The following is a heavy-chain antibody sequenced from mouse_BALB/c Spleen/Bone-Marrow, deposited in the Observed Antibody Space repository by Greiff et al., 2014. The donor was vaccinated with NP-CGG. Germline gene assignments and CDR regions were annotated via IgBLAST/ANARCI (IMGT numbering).Heavy chain of an antibody. V-gene: IGHV1-54*01. Sequence: QVQLKESGAEQVRPGTSVRVSCKAAGYAFTYYLIDWIKQRPGQRPGQGLEWIGVINPGTGGTNYNEEFKGRATLTADNSSSTAYMQLSSLTSDDSAVYFCARRPWFAYWGQGTLVTVSA. CDR2: INPGTGGT. CDR3: ARRPWFAY. J-gene: IGHJ3*01. CDR1: GYAFTYYL.